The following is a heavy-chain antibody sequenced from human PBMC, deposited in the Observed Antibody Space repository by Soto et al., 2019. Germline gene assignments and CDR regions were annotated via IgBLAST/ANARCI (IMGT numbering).Heavy chain of an antibody. J-gene: IGHJ5*02. CDR1: GGTFSSYA. CDR3: AREEVAAPS. D-gene: IGHD2-15*01. V-gene: IGHV1-69*13. Sequence: SVKVTCKASGGTFSSYAISWVRQAPGQGLEWMGGIIPIFGTANYAQKFQGRVAITADESTTTAYMELGSLRSEDTAMYYCAREEVAAPSWGQGTLVTVSS. CDR2: IIPIFGTA.